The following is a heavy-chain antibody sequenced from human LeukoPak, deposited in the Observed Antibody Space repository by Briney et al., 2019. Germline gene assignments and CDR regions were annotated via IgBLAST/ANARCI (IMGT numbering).Heavy chain of an antibody. D-gene: IGHD4-11*01. V-gene: IGHV3-23*01. CDR1: GFTFSSYA. CDR3: AKGGHDEVTVTWFDP. J-gene: IGHJ5*02. CDR2: ISGSGGST. Sequence: GGSLRLSCAASGFTFSSYAMSWVRQAPGKGLEWVSAISGSGGSTYYADSVKGRFTISRDNSKNTLYLQMNSLRAEDTAVYYCAKGGHDEVTVTWFDPWGQGTLVTVSS.